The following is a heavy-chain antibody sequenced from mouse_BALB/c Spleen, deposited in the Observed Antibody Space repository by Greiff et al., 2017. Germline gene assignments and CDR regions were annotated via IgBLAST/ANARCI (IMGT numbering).Heavy chain of an antibody. V-gene: IGHV5-6-5*01. CDR2: ISSGGST. J-gene: IGHJ4*01. Sequence: MLVESGGGLVKPGGSLKLSCAASGFTFSSSAMSWVRQTPEKRLEWVASISSGGSTYYPDSVKGRFTISRDNARNILYLQMSSLRSEDTAMYYCARGRIYSPMDDWGQGTSVTVSS. CDR1: GFTFSSSA. CDR3: ARGRIYSPMDD. D-gene: IGHD2-1*01.